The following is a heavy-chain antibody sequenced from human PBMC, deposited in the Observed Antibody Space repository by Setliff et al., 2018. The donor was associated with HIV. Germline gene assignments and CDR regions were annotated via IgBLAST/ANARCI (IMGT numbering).Heavy chain of an antibody. J-gene: IGHJ4*02. Sequence: GGSLRLSCAASGFSFSSYTMNWVRQTPGKGLEWVSSIDRGHNYMYYADSVKGRFTISRYNAKNSLYLEMNSLRADDTAVYYCARDLGFGYYYRSGSVYFDYWGQGTLVTVSS. D-gene: IGHD3-10*01. V-gene: IGHV3-21*01. CDR3: ARDLGFGYYYRSGSVYFDY. CDR1: GFSFSSYT. CDR2: IDRGHNYM.